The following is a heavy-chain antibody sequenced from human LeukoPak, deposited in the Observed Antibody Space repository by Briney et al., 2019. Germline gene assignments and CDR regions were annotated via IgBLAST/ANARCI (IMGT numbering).Heavy chain of an antibody. J-gene: IGHJ3*02. Sequence: GGSLRLSCAASGFTFSNYWMHWVRQVPGKGLVWVSRINDDGSATFYADSVKGRFTISRDNAKNTLFLQINSLRAEDTAVYYCARESGFRGDAFDIWGQGTMVTVSS. V-gene: IGHV3-74*01. CDR2: INDDGSAT. CDR1: GFTFSNYW. D-gene: IGHD3-10*01. CDR3: ARESGFRGDAFDI.